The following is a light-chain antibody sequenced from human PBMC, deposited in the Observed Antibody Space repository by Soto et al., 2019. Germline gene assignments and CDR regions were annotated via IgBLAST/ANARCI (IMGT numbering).Light chain of an antibody. V-gene: IGKV3-11*01. Sequence: EIVVTQSPATLSLSPGERATLSCRASQSASSYLAWYQQKPGQAPRLLIYDASNRATGTPARFSGSGSGTDFTLTISSLEPEDFAVYYCQQRSNWPYTFGQGTKLEIK. CDR1: QSASSY. CDR3: QQRSNWPYT. J-gene: IGKJ2*01. CDR2: DAS.